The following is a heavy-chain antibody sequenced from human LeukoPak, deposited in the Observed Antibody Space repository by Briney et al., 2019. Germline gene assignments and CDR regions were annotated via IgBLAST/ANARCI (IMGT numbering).Heavy chain of an antibody. D-gene: IGHD2-2*01. J-gene: IGHJ6*02. V-gene: IGHV3-7*01. CDR3: ARADIVVVPAAMGYYYGMDV. Sequence: GGSLRLSCAASGFTFSHFWMSWVRQAPGKGLEWVAYIKKTGSETYYVDSVKGRFTITRDNTRNSLFLQMYSLRAEDTAVYYCARADIVVVPAAMGYYYGMDVWGQGTTVTVSS. CDR1: GFTFSHFW. CDR2: IKKTGSET.